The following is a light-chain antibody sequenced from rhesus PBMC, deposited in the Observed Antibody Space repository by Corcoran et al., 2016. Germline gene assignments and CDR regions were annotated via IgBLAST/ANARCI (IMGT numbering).Light chain of an antibody. CDR2: AAS. CDR1: QNIHSN. CDR3: QHYYDNPFT. V-gene: IGKV1S12*01. J-gene: IGKJ3*01. Sequence: DIQMTQSPSALSASVGDRVTISCRASQNIHSNLAWYQQNPGKAPNLLIYAASSLQTGIPSRFSGSGSGTDFTLTISSLQPEDSAAYYCQHYYDNPFTFGPGTKLDIK.